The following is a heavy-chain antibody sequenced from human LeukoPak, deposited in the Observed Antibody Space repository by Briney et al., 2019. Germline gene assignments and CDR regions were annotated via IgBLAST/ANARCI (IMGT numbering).Heavy chain of an antibody. V-gene: IGHV3-53*01. CDR2: IYTGGNT. D-gene: IGHD3-22*01. J-gene: IGHJ4*02. CDR3: ARGDDSGYYDYFDY. Sequence: GGSLRLSCAASGFTVDSNYLSWVRQAPGKGLEWVSTIYTGGNTYYAASVKGRFTISRDFSKNTVFLHMNSLRAEDTAMYYCARGDDSGYYDYFDYWGQGALVTISS. CDR1: GFTVDSNY.